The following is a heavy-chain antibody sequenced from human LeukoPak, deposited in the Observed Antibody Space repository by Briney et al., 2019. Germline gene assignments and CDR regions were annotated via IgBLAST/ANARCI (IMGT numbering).Heavy chain of an antibody. CDR3: ARVLVYCTNGVCYLGWFDP. V-gene: IGHV4-34*09. D-gene: IGHD2-8*01. CDR1: GGYFSGYY. Sequence: SETLSLPCAVYGGYFSGYYWSWIGQPPGEGLEWIGEINHSGSTNYNPSLKNRVTISVDMPKNRFSLKLSSVTAADTAGYYCARVLVYCTNGVCYLGWFDPWGQGTLVTVAS. CDR2: INHSGST. J-gene: IGHJ5*02.